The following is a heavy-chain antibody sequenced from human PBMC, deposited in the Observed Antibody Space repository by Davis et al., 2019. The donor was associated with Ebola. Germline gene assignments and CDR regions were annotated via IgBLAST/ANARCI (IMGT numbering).Heavy chain of an antibody. CDR1: GFTFSGSA. J-gene: IGHJ6*02. Sequence: GGSLRLSCAASGFTFSGSAMHWVRQAPGKGLEWVAVISYDGSNKYYADSVKGRFTISRDNSKNTLYLQMNSLRAEDTAVYYCAKDSSSEAYYYYGMDVWGQGTTVTVSS. CDR3: AKDSSSEAYYYYGMDV. V-gene: IGHV3-30-3*01. CDR2: ISYDGSNK. D-gene: IGHD6-6*01.